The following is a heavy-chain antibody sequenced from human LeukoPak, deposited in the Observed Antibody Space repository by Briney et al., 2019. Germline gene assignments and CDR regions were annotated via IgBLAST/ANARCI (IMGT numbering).Heavy chain of an antibody. CDR2: IIPNFGTA. CDR1: GGTFSSYA. CDR3: ARKVPNDSSGYYYRGQFDP. D-gene: IGHD3-22*01. V-gene: IGHV1-69*06. Sequence: SVKVSCKASGGTFSSYAISWVRQAPGQGLEWMGGIIPNFGTANYAQKFQGRVTITADKSTSTAYMELSSLRSEDTAVYYCARKVPNDSSGYYYRGQFDPWGQGTLVTVSS. J-gene: IGHJ5*02.